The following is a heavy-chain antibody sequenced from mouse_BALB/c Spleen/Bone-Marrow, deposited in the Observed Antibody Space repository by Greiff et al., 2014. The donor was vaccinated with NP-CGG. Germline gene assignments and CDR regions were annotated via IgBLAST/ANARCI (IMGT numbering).Heavy chain of an antibody. D-gene: IGHD2-4*01. CDR3: ARGGHDFSLDY. J-gene: IGHJ4*01. V-gene: IGHV1-69*01. CDR1: GYTFTDNW. CDR2: IDTSDSYT. Sequence: VQLQQSGAELGMPGASVKMSCKASGYTFTDNWIYWVKQRPGQGLEWIGAIDTSDSYTNFNQKFMGKASLTVDASSSTAYMQVSSPTSDDSAVYYCARGGHDFSLDYWGQGTSVTVSS.